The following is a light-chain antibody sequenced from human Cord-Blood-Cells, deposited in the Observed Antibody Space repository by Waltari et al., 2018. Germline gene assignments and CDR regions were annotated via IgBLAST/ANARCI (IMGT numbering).Light chain of an antibody. V-gene: IGLV2-14*01. Sequence: QSALTQPASVSGSPGQSITISCTGTSSDVGGYNYVSWYQQPPGKAPKLMIYEVSKRPSGVSNRFSSSKSGNTASLTISGLQAEDEADYYCSSYTSSSTWVFGGGTKLTVL. CDR2: EVS. CDR1: SSDVGGYNY. J-gene: IGLJ3*02. CDR3: SSYTSSSTWV.